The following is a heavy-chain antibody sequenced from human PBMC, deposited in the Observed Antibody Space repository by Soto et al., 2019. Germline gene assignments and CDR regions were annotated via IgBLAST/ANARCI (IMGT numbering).Heavy chain of an antibody. Sequence: SETLSLTCAVYGGSFSGYYWGWIRQPPGKGLEWIGEINHSGSTNYNPSLKSRVTISVDTSKNQFSLKLSSVTAADTAVYYCARARVGSSWLKWGFDPWGQGTLVTVS. D-gene: IGHD6-13*01. CDR1: GGSFSGYY. J-gene: IGHJ5*02. CDR3: ARARVGSSWLKWGFDP. CDR2: INHSGST. V-gene: IGHV4-34*01.